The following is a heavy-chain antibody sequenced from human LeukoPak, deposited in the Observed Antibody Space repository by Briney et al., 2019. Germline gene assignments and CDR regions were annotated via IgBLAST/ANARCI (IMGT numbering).Heavy chain of an antibody. D-gene: IGHD2-2*01. CDR1: GGSISSYY. CDR2: IYYSGST. V-gene: IGHV4-59*01. Sequence: KPSETLSLTCTVSGGSISSYYWSWIRQPPGKGLEWIGYIYYSGSTNYNPSLKSRVTISVDTSKNQFSLKLSSVTAADTAVYYCARGCNSTSCYGSGSYNPYDYWGQGTLVTVSS. CDR3: ARGCNSTSCYGSGSYNPYDY. J-gene: IGHJ4*02.